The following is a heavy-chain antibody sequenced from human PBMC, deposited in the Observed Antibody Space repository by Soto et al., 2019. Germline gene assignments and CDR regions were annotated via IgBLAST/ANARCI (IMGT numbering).Heavy chain of an antibody. D-gene: IGHD3-22*01. CDR3: AKDCYYDSSGSLVDY. J-gene: IGHJ4*02. V-gene: IGHV3-30*18. CDR2: ISYDGSNK. CDR1: GFTFSSYG. Sequence: PGGSLRLSCAASGFTFSSYGMHWVRQAPGKGLEWVAVISYDGSNKYYADSVKGRFTISRDNSKNTLYLQMNSLRAEDTAVYYCAKDCYYDSSGSLVDYWGQGTLVTVSS.